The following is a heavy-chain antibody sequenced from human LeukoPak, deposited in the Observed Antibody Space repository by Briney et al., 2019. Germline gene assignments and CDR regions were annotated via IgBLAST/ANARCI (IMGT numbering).Heavy chain of an antibody. D-gene: IGHD3-22*01. Sequence: GSLRLSCAASGFTFSTFAMSWVRQAPGKGLEWVSAISGSGGSAYYADSVKGRFTISRDNSKNTLYLQMNSLRAEDTAVYYCAKERDSSGYFDYWGQGTLVTVSS. CDR3: AKERDSSGYFDY. CDR2: ISGSGGSA. V-gene: IGHV3-23*01. CDR1: GFTFSTFA. J-gene: IGHJ4*02.